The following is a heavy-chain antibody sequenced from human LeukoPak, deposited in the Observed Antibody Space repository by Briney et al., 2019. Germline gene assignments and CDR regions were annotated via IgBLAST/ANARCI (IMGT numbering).Heavy chain of an antibody. CDR1: GYTFTSYG. J-gene: IGHJ3*02. V-gene: IGHV1-18*01. CDR3: ARDLRIVGATTPGDAFDN. Sequence: ASVKVSCKASGYTFTSYGISWVRQAPGQGLEWMGWISAYNGNTNYAQKLQGRVTMTTDTSTSTAYMELRSLRSDDTAVYYCARDLRIVGATTPGDAFDNWGQGTMVTVSS. CDR2: ISAYNGNT. D-gene: IGHD1-26*01.